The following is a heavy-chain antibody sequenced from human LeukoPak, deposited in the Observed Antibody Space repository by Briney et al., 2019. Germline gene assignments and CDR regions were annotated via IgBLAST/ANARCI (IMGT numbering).Heavy chain of an antibody. CDR3: AKQLGYCSDGSCYFPY. Sequence: LTGGSLRLSCAASGFIFSSSAMSWVRQAPGKGLEWVSAISNNGGYTYYADSVQGRFTISRDNSKSTLCLQMNSLRAEDTAVYYCAKQLGYCSDGSCYFPYWGQGTLVTVSS. CDR1: GFIFSSSA. D-gene: IGHD2-15*01. CDR2: ISNNGGYT. V-gene: IGHV3-23*01. J-gene: IGHJ4*02.